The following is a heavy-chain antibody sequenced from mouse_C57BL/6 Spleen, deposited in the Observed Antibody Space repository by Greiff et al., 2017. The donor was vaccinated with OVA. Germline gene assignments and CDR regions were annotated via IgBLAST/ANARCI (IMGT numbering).Heavy chain of an antibody. V-gene: IGHV1-82*01. CDR1: GYAFSSSW. Sequence: FQLQQSGPELVKPGASVKISCKASGYAFSSSWMNWVKQRPGKGLEWIGRIYPGDGDTNYNGKFKGKATLTADKSSSTAYMQLSSLTSEDSAVYFCANYDYDGGSFDYWGQGTTLTVSS. D-gene: IGHD2-4*01. J-gene: IGHJ2*01. CDR2: IYPGDGDT. CDR3: ANYDYDGGSFDY.